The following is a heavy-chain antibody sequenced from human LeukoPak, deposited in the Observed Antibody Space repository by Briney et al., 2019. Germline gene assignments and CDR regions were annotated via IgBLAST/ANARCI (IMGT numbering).Heavy chain of an antibody. D-gene: IGHD5-24*01. V-gene: IGHV4-59*01. CDR2: IYYSGST. CDR3: ARGPGMATIKD. CDR1: GGSIRDYY. J-gene: IGHJ4*02. Sequence: PSETLSLTCTVSGGSIRDYYWGWIRQPPGKGLESIGNIYYSGSTNYNPSLKSRVTISIDTSKNQFSLNLSSVTAADTAVYYCARGPGMATIKDWGQGILVTVSS.